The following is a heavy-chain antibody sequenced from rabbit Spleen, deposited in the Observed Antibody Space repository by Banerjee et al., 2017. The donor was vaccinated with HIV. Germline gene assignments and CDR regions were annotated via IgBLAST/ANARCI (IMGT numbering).Heavy chain of an antibody. V-gene: IGHV1S40*01. CDR2: IDAGSSAFT. CDR3: ARGGGL. J-gene: IGHJ4*01. Sequence: QSLEESGGDLVKPGASLTLTCTASGVSFSISSYMCWVRQAPGKGLEWIACIDAGSSAFTYFAPWAKGRFPISSHNAQNTLYLQLNSLTVADTATYFCARGGGLWGQGTLVTVS. CDR1: GVSFSISSY.